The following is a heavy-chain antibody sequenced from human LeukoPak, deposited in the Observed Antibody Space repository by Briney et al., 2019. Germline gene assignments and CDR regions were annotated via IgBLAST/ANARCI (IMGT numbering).Heavy chain of an antibody. J-gene: IGHJ4*02. CDR3: ARGATFSVDY. Sequence: SQTLSLTCTVSGGSIRSGGYYWSWIRQHPGKGLEWIGYIYYSGSIYYNPSLKSRVTISVDTSKNQFSLKLSSVTAADTAVYYCARGATFSVDYWGQGTLVTVSS. CDR2: IYYSGSI. CDR1: GGSIRSGGYY. D-gene: IGHD4/OR15-4a*01. V-gene: IGHV4-31*03.